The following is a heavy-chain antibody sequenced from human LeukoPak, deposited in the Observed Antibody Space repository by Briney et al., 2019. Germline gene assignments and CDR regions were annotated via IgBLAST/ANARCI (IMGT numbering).Heavy chain of an antibody. CDR2: ISAYNGNT. Sequence: ASVKVSCKASGYTFTSYGISWVRQAPGQGLEWMGWISAYNGNTNHAQKLQGRVTMTTDTSTSTAYMELRSLRSDDTAVYYCARTDSGSYPGYFQHWGQGTLVTVSS. V-gene: IGHV1-18*01. J-gene: IGHJ1*01. CDR3: ARTDSGSYPGYFQH. D-gene: IGHD1-26*01. CDR1: GYTFTSYG.